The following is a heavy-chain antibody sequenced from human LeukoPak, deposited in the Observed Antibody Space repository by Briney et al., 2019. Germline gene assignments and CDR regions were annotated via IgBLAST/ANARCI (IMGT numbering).Heavy chain of an antibody. CDR2: INGDGSSA. Sequence: GGSLRLSCTASGFSLSSFWMHWVRQVPGKGLVWVARINGDGSSASHADSVKGRFTISRDNAKNSLYLQMNSLRAEDTAVYYCARGDSGSYYFDYWGQGTLVTVSS. V-gene: IGHV3-74*01. CDR1: GFSLSSFW. J-gene: IGHJ4*02. D-gene: IGHD1-26*01. CDR3: ARGDSGSYYFDY.